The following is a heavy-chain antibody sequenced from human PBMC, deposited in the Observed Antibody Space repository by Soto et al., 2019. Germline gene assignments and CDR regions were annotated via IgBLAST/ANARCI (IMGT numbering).Heavy chain of an antibody. Sequence: PGGSLRLSCAASGFTFSSYGMHWVRQAPGKGLEWVAVIWYDGSNKYYADSVKGRFTISRDNSKNTLYLQMNSLRAEDTAVYYCARGYYDSSGYYYPPFDYWGQGTLVTVSS. J-gene: IGHJ4*02. CDR3: ARGYYDSSGYYYPPFDY. CDR1: GFTFSSYG. V-gene: IGHV3-33*01. D-gene: IGHD3-22*01. CDR2: IWYDGSNK.